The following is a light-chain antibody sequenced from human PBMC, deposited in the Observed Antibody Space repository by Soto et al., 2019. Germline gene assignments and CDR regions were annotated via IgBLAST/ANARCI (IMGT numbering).Light chain of an antibody. V-gene: IGKV1-39*01. CDR2: AAS. J-gene: IGKJ3*01. Sequence: DIQMTQSPSSLSASIGDRVTITCRASQSIITYLNWYQQKPGKAPKVLIYAASSLQSGVSSRFSGSGSGTDFTLTISSLQPEDVATYYCQESYSTPRFTFGPGTKVDIK. CDR3: QESYSTPRFT. CDR1: QSIITY.